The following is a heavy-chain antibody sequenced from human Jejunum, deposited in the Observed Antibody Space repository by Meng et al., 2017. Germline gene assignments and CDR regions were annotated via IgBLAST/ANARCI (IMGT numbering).Heavy chain of an antibody. CDR1: GFTFRTYG. Sequence: GESLKTSCASSGFTFRTYGMHWVRQAPGKGLERVAVIWADGNNKFYADPVTGRFTIARDNSETTLYLQMDSLRVEDTATYYCTGDPPGSGYAFDIWGQGTGVTVSS. V-gene: IGHV3-33*01. CDR3: TGDPPGSGYAFDI. J-gene: IGHJ3*02. CDR2: IWADGNNK. D-gene: IGHD3-10*01.